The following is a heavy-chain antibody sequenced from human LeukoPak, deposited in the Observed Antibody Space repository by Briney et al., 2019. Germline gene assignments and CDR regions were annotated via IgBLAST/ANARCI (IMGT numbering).Heavy chain of an antibody. CDR3: ASRNEAGAGTVSGAFEI. J-gene: IGHJ3*02. V-gene: IGHV3-53*04. CDR2: IYSGGST. Sequence: GGSLRLSCAASGFTVSSNYMSWVRQAPGKGLEWVSVIYSGGSTYYADSVKGRFTISTHNSKNTLYLQMNSLRAADTAVYYWASRNEAGAGTVSGAFEIWGQGKMVSVSS. CDR1: GFTVSSNY. D-gene: IGHD6-13*01.